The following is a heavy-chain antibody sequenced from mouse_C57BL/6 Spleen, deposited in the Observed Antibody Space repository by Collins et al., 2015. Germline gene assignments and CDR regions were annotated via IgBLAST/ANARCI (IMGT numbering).Heavy chain of an antibody. CDR2: IYPSDSET. CDR1: GYTFTSYC. Sequence: VQLQQPGAELVRPGSSVKLSCKASGYTFTSYCIDWVKHRPGQGLEWIGDIYPSDSETHYNQKFKDKATLTVDKSSSTAYMQLSSLTSDDSAVYYCARPNFSWYFVVWGTGTTVTVSS. CDR3: ARPNFSWYFVV. J-gene: IGHJ1*03. V-gene: IGHV1-61*01. D-gene: IGHD6-2*01.